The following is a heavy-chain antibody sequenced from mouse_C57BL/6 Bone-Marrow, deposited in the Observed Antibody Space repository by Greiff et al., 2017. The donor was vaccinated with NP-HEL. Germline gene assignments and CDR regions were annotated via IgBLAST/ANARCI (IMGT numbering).Heavy chain of an antibody. CDR2: ISDGGSYT. CDR3: ARPTVVPMDY. CDR1: GFTFSSYA. V-gene: IGHV5-4*03. D-gene: IGHD1-1*01. Sequence: DVMLVESGGGLVKPGGSLKLSCAASGFTFSSYAMSWVRQTPEKRLEWVATISDGGSYTYYPDNVKGRFTISRDNAKNNLYLQMSHLKSEDTAMYYCARPTVVPMDYWGQGTSVTVSS. J-gene: IGHJ4*01.